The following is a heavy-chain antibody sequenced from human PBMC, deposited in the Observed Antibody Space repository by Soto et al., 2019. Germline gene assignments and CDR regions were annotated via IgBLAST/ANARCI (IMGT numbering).Heavy chain of an antibody. CDR3: ARVPLTYCGGDCHAFDI. J-gene: IGHJ3*02. Sequence: GGSLRLSCAASGFTFSSYGMHWVRQAPGKGLEWVAVIWYDGSNKYYADSVKGRFTISRDNSKNTLYLQMNSLRAEDTAVYYYARVPLTYCGGDCHAFDIWGQGTMVTVSS. D-gene: IGHD2-21*01. CDR2: IWYDGSNK. V-gene: IGHV3-33*01. CDR1: GFTFSSYG.